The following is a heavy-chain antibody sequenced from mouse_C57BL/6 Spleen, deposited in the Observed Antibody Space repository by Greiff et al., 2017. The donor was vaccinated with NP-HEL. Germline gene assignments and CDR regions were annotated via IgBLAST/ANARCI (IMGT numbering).Heavy chain of an antibody. CDR1: GYSITSGYY. V-gene: IGHV3-6*01. Sequence: EVQRVESGPGLVKPSQSLSLTCSVTGYSITSGYYWNWIRQFPGNKLEWMGYISYDGSNNYNPSLKNRISITRDTSKNQFFLKLNSVTTEDTATYYCAREGDYGGQGTTLTVSS. CDR2: ISYDGSN. CDR3: AREGDY. J-gene: IGHJ2*01.